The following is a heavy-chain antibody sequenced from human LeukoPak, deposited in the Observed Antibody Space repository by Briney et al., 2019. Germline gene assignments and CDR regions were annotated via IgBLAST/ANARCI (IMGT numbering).Heavy chain of an antibody. J-gene: IGHJ6*04. D-gene: IGHD2-15*01. CDR1: GGSFSGYY. CDR3: AGEVVAPVYGMDV. CDR2: TNHSGST. Sequence: SETLSLTCAVYGGSFSGYYWSWIRQPPGKGLEWIGETNHSGSTNYNPSLKSRVTISVDTSKNQFSLKLSSVTAADTAVYYCAGEVVAPVYGMDVWGKGTTVTVSS. V-gene: IGHV4-34*01.